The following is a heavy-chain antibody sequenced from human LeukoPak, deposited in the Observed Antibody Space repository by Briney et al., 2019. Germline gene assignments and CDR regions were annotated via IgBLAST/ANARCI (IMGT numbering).Heavy chain of an antibody. J-gene: IGHJ4*02. V-gene: IGHV4-4*08. CDR3: ARGAVAATFDY. CDR2: IYHSGST. D-gene: IGHD6-19*01. CDR1: GGSISTYY. Sequence: PSETLSLTCTVSGGSISTYYWNWIRQPPGKGLEWIGYIYHSGSTYYNPSLKSRVTISVDPSKNQFSLKLSSVTAADTAVYYCARGAVAATFDYWGQGTLVTVSS.